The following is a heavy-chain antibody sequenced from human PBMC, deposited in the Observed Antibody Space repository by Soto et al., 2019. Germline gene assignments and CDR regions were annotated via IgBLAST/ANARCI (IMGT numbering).Heavy chain of an antibody. D-gene: IGHD2-15*01. Sequence: PSETLSLTCTVSGGSISSGDYYWSWIRQPPGKGLEWIGYIYYSGSTYYNPSLKSRVTISVDTSKNQFSLKLGSVTAADTAVYYCARERADGGKIYWSQGTLVTVSS. CDR2: IYYSGST. CDR3: ARERADGGKIY. V-gene: IGHV4-30-4*01. CDR1: GGSISSGDYY. J-gene: IGHJ4*02.